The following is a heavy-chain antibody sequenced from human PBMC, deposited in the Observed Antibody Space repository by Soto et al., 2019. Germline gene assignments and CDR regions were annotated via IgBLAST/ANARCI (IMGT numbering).Heavy chain of an antibody. V-gene: IGHV1-18*01. CDR2: ITAYNGNT. CDR1: GYTFTSYG. CDR3: ARDVLTHYYDSSGCSF. D-gene: IGHD3-22*01. Sequence: ASVKVSCKASGYTFTSYGISWVRQAPGQGLEWMGWITAYNGNTNSAQKIQGRVTMTTDTSTSTAYMELRSLRPDDTAVYFCARDVLTHYYDSSGCSFWGQGTLVTVSS. J-gene: IGHJ4*02.